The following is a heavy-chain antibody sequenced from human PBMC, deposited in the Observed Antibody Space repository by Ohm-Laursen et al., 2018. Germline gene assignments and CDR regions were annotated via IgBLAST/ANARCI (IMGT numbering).Heavy chain of an antibody. CDR3: AKDQVVVVPAAIRGDFDY. CDR2: VGASGDAT. V-gene: IGHV3-23*01. CDR1: GFTFTDYA. J-gene: IGHJ4*02. Sequence: SLRLSCTASGFTFTDYAMNWVRQAPGKGLEWVSVVGASGDATYYADSVKGRFTISRDNSKNTLYLQMNSLRAEDTAVYYCAKDQVVVVPAAIRGDFDYWGQGTLVTVSS. D-gene: IGHD2-2*02.